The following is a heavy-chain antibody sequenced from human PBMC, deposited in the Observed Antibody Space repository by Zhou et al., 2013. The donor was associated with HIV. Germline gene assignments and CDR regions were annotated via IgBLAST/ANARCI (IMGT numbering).Heavy chain of an antibody. D-gene: IGHD6-19*01. J-gene: IGHJ3*02. Sequence: QVQLQESGPGLVKPSETLSLTCVVSGYSMSSGFYWGWIRQSPGKGPEWIATIHHSGNAYYNPSLKSRVTISVDTSKNQFSLKLTSVTAADTAMYYCARDLGGWGYAFDIWGRGTMVTVSS. CDR1: GYSMSSGFY. CDR2: IHHSGNA. V-gene: IGHV4-38-2*02. CDR3: ARDLGGWGYAFDI.